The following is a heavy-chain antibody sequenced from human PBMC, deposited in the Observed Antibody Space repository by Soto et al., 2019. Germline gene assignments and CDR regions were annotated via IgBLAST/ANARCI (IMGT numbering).Heavy chain of an antibody. J-gene: IGHJ5*02. CDR3: ARDRFGGTEGTNWLDP. CDR1: GFKFNSYG. CDR2: IRYDGSDT. Sequence: QEQLVQSGGGVVQPGRSLRLSCAASGFKFNSYGMHWVRQAPGKGLEWVAVIRYDGSDTSYGDSVKGRFTISRDNSKNTRHLQMSSLRVDNTAVYYCARDRFGGTEGTNWLDPWGQGSLVTVSS. V-gene: IGHV3-33*01. D-gene: IGHD3-10*01.